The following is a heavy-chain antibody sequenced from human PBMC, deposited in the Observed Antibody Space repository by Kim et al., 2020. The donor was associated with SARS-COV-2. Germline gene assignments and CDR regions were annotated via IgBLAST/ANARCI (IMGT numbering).Heavy chain of an antibody. D-gene: IGHD2-21*02. Sequence: GGSLRLSCAASGFTFSSYSMNWVRQAPGKGLEWVSSISSSSSYIYYADSVKGRFTISRDNAKNSLYLQMNSLRAEDTAVYYCAREYCGGDCYQGAYYYYGMDVWGQGTMVTVSS. V-gene: IGHV3-21*01. CDR3: AREYCGGDCYQGAYYYYGMDV. CDR2: ISSSSSYI. J-gene: IGHJ6*02. CDR1: GFTFSSYS.